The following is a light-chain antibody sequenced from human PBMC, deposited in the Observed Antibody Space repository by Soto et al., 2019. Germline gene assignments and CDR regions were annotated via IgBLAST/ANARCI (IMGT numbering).Light chain of an antibody. Sequence: EIVLTQSPGTLSLSPGERATLSCRASQSVSSSYLAWYQQKPGQAPRLLIYGASSRATGIPEKFCGSGSGIDFTLISSRVEAEDFAVYYCQQDGSTPLTFGGGTKVEIK. J-gene: IGKJ4*01. CDR1: QSVSSSY. CDR3: QQDGSTPLT. V-gene: IGKV3-20*01. CDR2: GAS.